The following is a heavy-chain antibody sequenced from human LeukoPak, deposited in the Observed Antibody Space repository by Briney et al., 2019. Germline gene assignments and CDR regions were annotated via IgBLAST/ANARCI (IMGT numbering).Heavy chain of an antibody. CDR3: ARHASHHQNFDY. CDR1: GGSISSNSYY. CDR2: IYYSGST. Sequence: TSETLSLTCTVSGGSISSNSYYWGWIRQPPGKGLEWIGSIYYSGSTYYNPSLKSRVTISVDTSKNQFSLKLSSVTAADTAVYYCARHASHHQNFDYWGQGTLVTVSS. J-gene: IGHJ4*02. V-gene: IGHV4-39*01. D-gene: IGHD1-14*01.